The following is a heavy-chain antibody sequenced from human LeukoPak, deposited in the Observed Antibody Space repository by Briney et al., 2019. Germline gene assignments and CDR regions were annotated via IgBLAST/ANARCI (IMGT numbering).Heavy chain of an antibody. CDR3: ASHSGSYFDLNNWFDS. Sequence: PGGSLRLSCAASGFSFSSYWMYLVRQGPGKGLVWVSRVNGDGSGTDYADSVKGRFTISRDNAKNTLYLQMKSLRAEDTAVYYCASHSGSYFDLNNWFDSWGQGTLVTVSS. CDR1: GFSFSSYW. D-gene: IGHD1-26*01. J-gene: IGHJ5*01. CDR2: VNGDGSGT. V-gene: IGHV3-74*01.